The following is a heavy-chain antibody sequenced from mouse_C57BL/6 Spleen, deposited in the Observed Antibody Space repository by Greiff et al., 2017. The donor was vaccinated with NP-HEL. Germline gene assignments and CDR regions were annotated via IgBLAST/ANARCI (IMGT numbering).Heavy chain of an antibody. V-gene: IGHV1-62-2*01. CDR2: FYPGSGSI. J-gene: IGHJ3*01. CDR1: GYTFTEYT. D-gene: IGHD1-1*01. Sequence: QVQLQQSGAELVKPGASVKLSCKASGYTFTEYTIHWVKQRPGQGLEWIGWFYPGSGSIKYNEKFKDKATLTADKSSSTAYMELSRLTSEDSAVFFCARHRYYYGSSYSGFAYWGQGTLVTVSA. CDR3: ARHRYYYGSSYSGFAY.